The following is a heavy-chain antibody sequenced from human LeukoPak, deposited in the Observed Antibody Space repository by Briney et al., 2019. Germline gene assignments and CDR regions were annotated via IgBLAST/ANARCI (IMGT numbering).Heavy chain of an antibody. J-gene: IGHJ6*03. CDR2: ISSSGSTI. CDR3: ARLAAAGYCYYYCMDV. CDR1: GFTFSSYE. Sequence: LPGGSLRLSCAASGFTFSSYEMNWVRQAPGKGLEWVSYISSSGSTIYYADSVKGRFTISRDNAKNSLYLQMNSLRAEDTAVYYCARLAAAGYCYYYCMDVWGKGTTVTISS. V-gene: IGHV3-48*03. D-gene: IGHD6-13*01.